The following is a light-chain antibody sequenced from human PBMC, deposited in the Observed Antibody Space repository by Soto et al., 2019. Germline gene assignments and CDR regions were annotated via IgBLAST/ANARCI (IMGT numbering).Light chain of an antibody. Sequence: EIVLTQSPGTLSLSPGERATLSCRASQSVSSSYLAWYQQTPGQAPRLLIFGASSRATGTPDRFSGSGFGTDFTLTISRLEPEDFAVYYCQQYGSSPPWTFGQGTKVDIK. CDR3: QQYGSSPPWT. V-gene: IGKV3-20*01. J-gene: IGKJ1*01. CDR1: QSVSSSY. CDR2: GAS.